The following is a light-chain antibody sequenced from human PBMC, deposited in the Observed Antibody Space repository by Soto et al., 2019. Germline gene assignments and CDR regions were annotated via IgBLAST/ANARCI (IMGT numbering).Light chain of an antibody. CDR3: ATGCDGLKGWV. CDR2: GND. V-gene: IGLV1-44*01. J-gene: IGLJ3*02. Sequence: QSVLTQPPSASRTPGQRVTIPCSGSSSDIGSNSVNWYQQLPGAAPRLLIYGNDHRPSGVPDRFSASKSGTSASLAISGLRSEEGAFYDCATGCDGLKGWVLGGGTKLTDL. CDR1: SSDIGSNS.